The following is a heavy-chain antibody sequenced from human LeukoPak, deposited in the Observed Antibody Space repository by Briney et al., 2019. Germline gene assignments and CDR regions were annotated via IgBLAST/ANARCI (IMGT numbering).Heavy chain of an antibody. Sequence: SETLSLTCTVSGGSISGCNYHWGWIRQPPAKGLEWVGTVFHTGSAYYNPSLSGRTTISVDTTKNQFSLKLTSVTAADTAVYYCAREPNVWGQGTLVTVSS. J-gene: IGHJ4*02. V-gene: IGHV4-39*07. CDR3: AREPNV. CDR1: GGSISGCNYH. CDR2: VFHTGSA.